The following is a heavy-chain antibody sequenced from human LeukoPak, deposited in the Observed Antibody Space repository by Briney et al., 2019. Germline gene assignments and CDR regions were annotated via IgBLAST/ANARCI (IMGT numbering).Heavy chain of an antibody. V-gene: IGHV5-51*01. CDR2: IGPGDCVT. J-gene: IGHJ4*02. Sequence: AASLKISCNASEYSFISYWIGWLRQMPPRGVEWLGSIGPGDCVTRYGHSLHGQFTISVDKSISTDYLQWISLKVSDTALYYCWRKGLHARRLFFFDYWRQGSRITVSS. CDR3: WRKGLHARRLFFFDY. CDR1: EYSFISYW. D-gene: IGHD2-21*02.